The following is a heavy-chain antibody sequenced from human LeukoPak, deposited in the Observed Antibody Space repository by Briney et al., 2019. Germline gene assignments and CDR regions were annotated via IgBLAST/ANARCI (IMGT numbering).Heavy chain of an antibody. V-gene: IGHV4-59*08. CDR3: ARTIAAAGSDWFDP. Sequence: SETLSPTCTVSGGSINTYYWSWIRQPPGKGLEWIGYIYYSGSTNCNPSLKSRVTISVDTSKNQLSLKLSSVTAADTAVYYCARTIAAAGSDWFDPWGQGTLVTVSS. J-gene: IGHJ5*02. CDR2: IYYSGST. D-gene: IGHD6-13*01. CDR1: GGSINTYY.